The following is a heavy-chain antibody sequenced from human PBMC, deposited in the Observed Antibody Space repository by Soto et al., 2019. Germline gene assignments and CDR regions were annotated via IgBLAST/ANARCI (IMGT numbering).Heavy chain of an antibody. CDR3: AKGGGITGVDYMEV. CDR1: GFTFSHYS. CDR2: MSSTGSFM. D-gene: IGHD2-8*02. J-gene: IGHJ6*03. Sequence: EVQLVESGGGLVKPGESLRLACAASGFTFSHYSMNWVRQAPGKGLEWVSSMSSTGSFMYYADSVKGRFTISRDSAKESLYLQMNNPRGESTVVYYCAKGGGITGVDYMEVWGKGTTVIVSS. V-gene: IGHV3-21*01.